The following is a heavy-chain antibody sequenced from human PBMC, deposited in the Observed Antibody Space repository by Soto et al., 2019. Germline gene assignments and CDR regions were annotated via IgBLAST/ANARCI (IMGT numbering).Heavy chain of an antibody. D-gene: IGHD3-3*01. Sequence: QVRLVQSGAEVKKPGSSVKVSCEASGGTFSSYAVTWVRQAPGQGLEWVGGIIPIVTTPNYAQKYQGRPTISADKSTSTPYMELSSLRSEDTVVYYCARVVYNLWSRYHYYGVDDKGQWTTVIVSS. CDR3: ARVVYNLWSRYHYYGVDD. CDR1: GGTFSSYA. CDR2: IIPIVTTP. J-gene: IGHJ6*02. V-gene: IGHV1-69*06.